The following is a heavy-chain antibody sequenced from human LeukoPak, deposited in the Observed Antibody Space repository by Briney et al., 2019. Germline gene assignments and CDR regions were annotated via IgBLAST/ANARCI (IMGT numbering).Heavy chain of an antibody. CDR1: GFTVSSNY. V-gene: IGHV3-15*01. CDR2: IKSKTDGGTT. J-gene: IGHJ4*02. Sequence: GGSLRLSCAASGFTVSSNYMSWVRQAPGKGLEWVGRIKSKTDGGTTDYAAPVKGRFTISRDDSKNTLYLQMNSLKTEDTAVYYCTWYYFDYWGQGTLVTVSS. CDR3: TWYYFDY.